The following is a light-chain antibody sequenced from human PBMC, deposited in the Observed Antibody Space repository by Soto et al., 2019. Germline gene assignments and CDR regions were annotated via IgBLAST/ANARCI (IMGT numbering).Light chain of an antibody. CDR2: EVT. CDR3: SSFTSSSTDV. Sequence: LTQPASVKGCIGQSMPISYKGTSSDIGGYNFVSWYRHHPGKAPKLMSYEVTNRPSGVSNRFSGSRSGNTASLTISGLQAEDEGDYYCSSFTSSSTDVFGTGTKVT. CDR1: SSDIGGYNF. J-gene: IGLJ1*01. V-gene: IGLV2-14*01.